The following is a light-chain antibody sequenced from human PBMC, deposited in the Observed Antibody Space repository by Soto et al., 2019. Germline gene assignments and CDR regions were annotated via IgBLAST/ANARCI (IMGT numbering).Light chain of an antibody. CDR2: GAS. CDR1: QSVSSN. CDR3: QQYGSSPLA. J-gene: IGKJ1*01. Sequence: EIVMTQSPATLSVSPGERATLSCRASQSVSSNLAWYQQKPGQAPRLLIYGASTRATVIPAGFSGSGSGTDFTLTISRLEPEDFAVYYCQQYGSSPLAFGQGTKV. V-gene: IGKV3-15*01.